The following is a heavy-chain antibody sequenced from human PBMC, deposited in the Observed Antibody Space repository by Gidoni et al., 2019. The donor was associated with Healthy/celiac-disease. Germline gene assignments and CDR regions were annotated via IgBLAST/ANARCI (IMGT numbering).Heavy chain of an antibody. J-gene: IGHJ5*02. D-gene: IGHD2-2*01. CDR1: GYTFTSYG. V-gene: IGHV1-18*01. Sequence: QVQLVQSVSEVTKPGASLKVSCMVSGYTFTSYGISWVLQAPGQGLEWMGWISAYNGNTNYGKKLQGRGTMTTETTTSTAYMELRSLGSDDTAVYYCARDECSSNSCFPPWWFDPWGQGTLVTVSS. CDR2: ISAYNGNT. CDR3: ARDECSSNSCFPPWWFDP.